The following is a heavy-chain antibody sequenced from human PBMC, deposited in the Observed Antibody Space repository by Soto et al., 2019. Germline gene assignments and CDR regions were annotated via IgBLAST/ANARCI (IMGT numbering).Heavy chain of an antibody. CDR3: AREGWLQLRGCFDY. CDR1: GCTLSSYT. D-gene: IGHD1-1*01. V-gene: IGHV3-30-3*01. CDR2: ISYDGSNK. J-gene: IGHJ4*02. Sequence: PXRGRRRAWSASGCTLSSYTIDWGRQATGKGLEWVAGISYDGSNKYYADSVKGRFTISRDNSKNTLYLQMNSLRAEDTAVYYCAREGWLQLRGCFDYWGQGTPVTV.